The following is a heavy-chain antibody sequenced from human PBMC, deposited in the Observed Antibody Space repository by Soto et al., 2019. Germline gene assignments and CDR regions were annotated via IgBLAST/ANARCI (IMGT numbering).Heavy chain of an antibody. D-gene: IGHD4-17*01. CDR2: IYYSGST. Sequence: ASETLSLTCTVSGGSISSYYWSWIRQPPGRGLEWIGYIYYSGSTNYNPSLKSRVTISVDTSKNQFSLKLSSVTAADTAVYYCARGRVYGDYSPFDYWGQGTLVTVSS. CDR1: GGSISSYY. V-gene: IGHV4-59*01. J-gene: IGHJ4*02. CDR3: ARGRVYGDYSPFDY.